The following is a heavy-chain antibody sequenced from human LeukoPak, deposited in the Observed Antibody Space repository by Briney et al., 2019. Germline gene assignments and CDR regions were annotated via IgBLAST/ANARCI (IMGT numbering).Heavy chain of an antibody. D-gene: IGHD3-9*01. CDR1: GFTFSSYW. J-gene: IGHJ4*02. Sequence: PGGSLRLSCAPSGFTFSSYWMHWVRQAPGKGRVWVSRINSDGSSTSYADSVKGRFTISRDTAKNTLYLQMNSLRAQDTAVYFCARDPTYYDILTGYCPRDVVDCWGQGSLVTVSS. V-gene: IGHV3-74*01. CDR2: INSDGSST. CDR3: ARDPTYYDILTGYCPRDVVDC.